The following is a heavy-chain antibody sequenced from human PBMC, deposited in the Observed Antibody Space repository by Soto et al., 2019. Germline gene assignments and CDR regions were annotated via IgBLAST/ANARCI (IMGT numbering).Heavy chain of an antibody. D-gene: IGHD3-10*01. V-gene: IGHV5-51*01. J-gene: IGHJ3*02. CDR3: ASYTWLGAMDEAIEI. CDR1: GYSFTNYW. CDR2: IYPDDSDT. Sequence: GESLKISCQGSGYSFTNYWIGWVRQMPGKGLEWMGSIYPDDSDTRYSPSFQGQVSISADKSVSTTYLQWSSLKASDTAMYYCASYTWLGAMDEAIEIWGQGTMVTVSS.